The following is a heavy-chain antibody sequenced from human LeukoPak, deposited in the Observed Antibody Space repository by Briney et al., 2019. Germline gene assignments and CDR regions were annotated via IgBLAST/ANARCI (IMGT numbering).Heavy chain of an antibody. D-gene: IGHD3-22*01. V-gene: IGHV1-8*01. CDR3: AINYYDSSGYYPNWFDP. Sequence: GASVKVSCKASGYTFTSYDINWVRQATGQGLEWMGWMNPNSGNTGYAQKFQGRVTMTRNTSTSTAYMELSSLRSEDTAVYYCAINYYDSSGYYPNWFDPWGQGTLVTVSS. CDR2: MNPNSGNT. J-gene: IGHJ5*02. CDR1: GYTFTSYD.